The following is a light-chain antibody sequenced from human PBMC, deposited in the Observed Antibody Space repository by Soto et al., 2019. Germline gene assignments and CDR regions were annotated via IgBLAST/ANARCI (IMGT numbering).Light chain of an antibody. CDR1: QVIGSRY. V-gene: IGKV3-20*01. Sequence: EIVMTQSPGTLSLSPRERATISCRASQVIGSRYLAWYHQKSGQAPRLLIYGASSRATGIPDRFSGSGSGTDFTLTIIILEPEDFGVYNCQQFGSSIPHTFGQGTKLEIK. CDR3: QQFGSSIPHT. J-gene: IGKJ2*01. CDR2: GAS.